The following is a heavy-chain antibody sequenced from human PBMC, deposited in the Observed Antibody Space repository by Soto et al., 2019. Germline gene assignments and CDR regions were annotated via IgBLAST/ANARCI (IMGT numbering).Heavy chain of an antibody. V-gene: IGHV3-33*01. CDR1: GFTFSSYG. CDR3: ARDPSDIVVVVAATPYYYGMDV. D-gene: IGHD2-15*01. Sequence: GGSLRLSCAASGFTFSSYGMHWARQAPGKGLEWVAVIWYDGSNKYYADSVKGRFTISRDNSKNTLYLQMNSLRAEDTAVYYCARDPSDIVVVVAATPYYYGMDVWGQGTTVTVSS. CDR2: IWYDGSNK. J-gene: IGHJ6*02.